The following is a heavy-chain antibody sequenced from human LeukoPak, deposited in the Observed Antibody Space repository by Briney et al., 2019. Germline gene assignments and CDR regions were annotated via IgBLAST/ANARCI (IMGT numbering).Heavy chain of an antibody. CDR1: GFTFSSYE. Sequence: GGSLRLSCAASGFTFSSYEMNWVRQAPGKGLEWVSYISSSGRTMHYADSVKGRFTISRDNARNSLYLQMNSLRAEDTAVYYCARGAGGYDWNDAFDIWGQGTMVTVSS. V-gene: IGHV3-48*03. J-gene: IGHJ3*02. CDR2: ISSSGRTM. D-gene: IGHD5-12*01. CDR3: ARGAGGYDWNDAFDI.